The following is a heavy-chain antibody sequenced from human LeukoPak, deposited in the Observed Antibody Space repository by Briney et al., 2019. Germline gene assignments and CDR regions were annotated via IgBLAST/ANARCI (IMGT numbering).Heavy chain of an antibody. D-gene: IGHD6-13*01. CDR2: ISGSGGST. V-gene: IGHV3-23*01. J-gene: IGHJ4*02. CDR3: ANIAAAGYFDY. Sequence: PGGTLRLSYAASGFTFSSYGMSWVRQAPGKGLEWVSAISGSGGSTYYADSVKGRFTISRDNSKNTLYLQMNSLRAEDTAVYYCANIAAAGYFDYWGQGTLVTVSS. CDR1: GFTFSSYG.